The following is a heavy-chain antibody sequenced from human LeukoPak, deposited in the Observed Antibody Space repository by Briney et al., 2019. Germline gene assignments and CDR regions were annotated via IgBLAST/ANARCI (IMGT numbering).Heavy chain of an antibody. Sequence: PSETLSLTCTVSGGSISSYYWSWIRQPPGKGLEWIGYIYYSASTYYNPSLKSRVTISVDTSKNQFSLKLSSVTAADTAVYYCARGRARGWYYFDYWGQGTLVTVSS. CDR3: ARGRARGWYYFDY. D-gene: IGHD6-19*01. CDR2: IYYSAST. J-gene: IGHJ4*02. V-gene: IGHV4-59*08. CDR1: GGSISSYY.